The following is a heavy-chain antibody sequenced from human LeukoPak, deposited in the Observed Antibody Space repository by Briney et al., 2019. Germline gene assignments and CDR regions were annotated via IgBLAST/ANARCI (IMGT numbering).Heavy chain of an antibody. Sequence: PSETLSLTCTVSGGSISSGGYYWSWFRQHPGKGLEWIGYIYYSGSTYYNPSLKSRVTISVDTSKNQFSLKLSSVTAADTAVYYCARVGVNYDILTGYLYYFDYWGQGTLVTVSS. V-gene: IGHV4-31*03. CDR2: IYYSGST. CDR3: ARVGVNYDILTGYLYYFDY. D-gene: IGHD3-9*01. CDR1: GGSISSGGYY. J-gene: IGHJ4*02.